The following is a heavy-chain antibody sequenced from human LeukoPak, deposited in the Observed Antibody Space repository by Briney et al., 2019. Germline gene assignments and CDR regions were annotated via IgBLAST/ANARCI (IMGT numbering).Heavy chain of an antibody. Sequence: GGSLRLSCAASGFTFSDCYMSWVRQAPGKGLEWVSYISSSGGYTTYADSVKGRFTISRDNAKNSLYLQMNSLRAEDTAVYYCARSRASGSLNQYYFDYWGQGTLVTVSS. D-gene: IGHD1-26*01. CDR1: GFTFSDCY. CDR2: ISSSGGYT. CDR3: ARSRASGSLNQYYFDY. V-gene: IGHV3-11*06. J-gene: IGHJ4*02.